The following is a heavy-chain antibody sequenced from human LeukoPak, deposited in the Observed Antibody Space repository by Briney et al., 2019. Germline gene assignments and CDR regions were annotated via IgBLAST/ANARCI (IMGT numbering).Heavy chain of an antibody. CDR3: TRTVNAASDF. J-gene: IGHJ4*02. CDR2: IKQDESEK. Sequence: PGGSLRLSCVFSGFTFSNYWMSWVRQAPGKGLEWVANIKQDESEKHYVDSVKGRFTTSRDNAKNSLYLQMNSLRAEDTAVYYCTRTVNAASDFWGQGTLVTVSS. D-gene: IGHD2-15*01. CDR1: GFTFSNYW. V-gene: IGHV3-7*03.